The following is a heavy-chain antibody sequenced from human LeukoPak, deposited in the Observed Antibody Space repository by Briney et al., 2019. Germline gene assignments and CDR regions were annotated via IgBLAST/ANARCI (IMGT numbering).Heavy chain of an antibody. CDR1: GGSINSGDCY. V-gene: IGHV4-30-4*01. CDR2: IFYSGST. J-gene: IGHJ5*02. D-gene: IGHD3-10*01. CDR3: AGSGSYSWFDP. Sequence: SQTLSLTCTVSGGSINSGDCYWSWIRQPPGKGLEWIGYIFYSGSTYSNPSLKSRVTISVDTSKNQFSLKLSSVTAADTAVYYCAGSGSYSWFDPWGQGTLVTVSS.